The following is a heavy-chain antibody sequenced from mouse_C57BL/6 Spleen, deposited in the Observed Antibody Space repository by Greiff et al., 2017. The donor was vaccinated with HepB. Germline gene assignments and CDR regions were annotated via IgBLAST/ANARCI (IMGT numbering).Heavy chain of an antibody. CDR1: GYTFTSYW. CDR2: IDPSDSYT. V-gene: IGHV1-50*01. Sequence: VQLQQPGAELVKPGASVKLSCKASGYTFTSYWMQWVKQRPGQGLEWIGEIDPSDSYTNHNQKFKGKATLTVDTSSSTAYMQLSSLTSEDSAVYYCARGARAMDYWGQGTSVTVSS. CDR3: ARGARAMDY. J-gene: IGHJ4*01. D-gene: IGHD3-3*01.